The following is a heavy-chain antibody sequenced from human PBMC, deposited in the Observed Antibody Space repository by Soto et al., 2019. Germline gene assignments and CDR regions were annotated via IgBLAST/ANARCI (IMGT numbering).Heavy chain of an antibody. D-gene: IGHD1-1*01. CDR2: ISGSGGST. Sequence: PGGSLRLSCAASGFTFSSYAMSWVRQAPGKGLEWVSAISGSGGSTYYADSVKGRFTISRDNSKNTLYLQMNSLRAEDTAVYYCAKDALQLGRRRAYYSYYYGMDVWGQGTTVTVSS. V-gene: IGHV3-23*01. CDR1: GFTFSSYA. CDR3: AKDALQLGRRRAYYSYYYGMDV. J-gene: IGHJ6*02.